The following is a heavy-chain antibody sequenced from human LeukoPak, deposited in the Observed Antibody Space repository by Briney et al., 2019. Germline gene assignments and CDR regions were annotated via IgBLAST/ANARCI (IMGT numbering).Heavy chain of an antibody. Sequence: GESLKISCKGSGYSFTSYWIGWVRQLPGKGLEWMEIIYPGDSDTRYSPSFQGQVTISADKSISTAYLQWSSLNASDTAMYYCARQEAGGSSPFDYWGQGTLVTVSS. CDR2: IYPGDSDT. CDR1: GYSFTSYW. D-gene: IGHD6-6*01. V-gene: IGHV5-51*01. CDR3: ARQEAGGSSPFDY. J-gene: IGHJ4*02.